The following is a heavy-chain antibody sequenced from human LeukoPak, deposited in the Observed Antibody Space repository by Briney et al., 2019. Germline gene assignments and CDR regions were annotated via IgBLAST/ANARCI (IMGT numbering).Heavy chain of an antibody. J-gene: IGHJ4*02. CDR1: GYTFTSYG. CDR2: ISAYNGNT. Sequence: RASVKVSCKASGYTFTSYGISWVRQAPGQGLEWMGWISAYNGNTNYAQKLQGRVTMTTDTSTSTAYMELRSLRSDDTAVYYCARGVSPYDILTGYYDEGRYFDYWGQGTLVTVSS. CDR3: ARGVSPYDILTGYYDEGRYFDY. V-gene: IGHV1-18*01. D-gene: IGHD3-9*01.